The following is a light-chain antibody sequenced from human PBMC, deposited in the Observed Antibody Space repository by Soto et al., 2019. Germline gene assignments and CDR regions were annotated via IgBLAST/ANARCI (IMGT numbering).Light chain of an antibody. CDR3: QQYNSYYTWT. CDR2: DAS. J-gene: IGKJ1*01. CDR1: QSISSW. Sequence: DIQITQSPSTLSASVGDRATMSCRASQSISSWLAWYQQKPGKAPKLLIYDASSLESGVPSRFSGSGSGTDFTLTISSLQPDDFADYYCQQYNSYYTWTFGQGTKV. V-gene: IGKV1-5*01.